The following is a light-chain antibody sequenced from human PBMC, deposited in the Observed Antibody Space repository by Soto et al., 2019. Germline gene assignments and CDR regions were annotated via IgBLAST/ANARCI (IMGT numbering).Light chain of an antibody. CDR3: GTWDSILSVHV. CDR2: DNN. J-gene: IGLJ1*01. V-gene: IGLV1-51*01. CDR1: SSNIGNNY. Sequence: QSVLTQPPSVSAAPGQTVTISCSGTSSNIGNNYVSWYQQLPGTAPKLLIYDNNKRPSGIPDRFSGSKSGASATLGITGLQTGDEADYYCGTWDSILSVHVFGTGTKLTVL.